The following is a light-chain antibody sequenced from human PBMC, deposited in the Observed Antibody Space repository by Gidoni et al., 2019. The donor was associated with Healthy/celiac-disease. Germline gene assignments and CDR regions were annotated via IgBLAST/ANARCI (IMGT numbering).Light chain of an antibody. CDR2: EVS. Sequence: QSALTPPASVSGSPGQSITISCTGTSSYVGGYNYVSWYQQHPGKAPKLMIYEVSNRPSGVSNRFSGSKSGNTASLTISGLQAEDEADYYCSSYTSSSTLLVFGGGTKLTVL. CDR1: SSYVGGYNY. CDR3: SSYTSSSTLLV. J-gene: IGLJ2*01. V-gene: IGLV2-14*01.